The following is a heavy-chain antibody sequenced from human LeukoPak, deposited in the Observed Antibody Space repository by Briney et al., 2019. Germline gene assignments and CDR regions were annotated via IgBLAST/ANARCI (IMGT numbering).Heavy chain of an antibody. CDR2: IYSGGST. D-gene: IGHD1-14*01. V-gene: IGHV3-53*01. CDR3: ARDLNWNQADY. CDR1: GFTVSSNY. J-gene: IGHJ4*02. Sequence: PGGSLRLSCAASGFTVSSNYMSWVRQAPGKGLEWVSVIYSGGSTYYADSVKGRFTISRDNAKNTLYLQTNSLRAEDTAVYYCARDLNWNQADYWGQGTLVTVSS.